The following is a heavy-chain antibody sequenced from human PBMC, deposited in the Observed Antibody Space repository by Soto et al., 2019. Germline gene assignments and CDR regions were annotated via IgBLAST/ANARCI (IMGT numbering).Heavy chain of an antibody. CDR3: ARDKDLQPTVWGF. V-gene: IGHV4-31*03. D-gene: IGHD3-16*01. CDR2: VYYSGAT. J-gene: IGHJ4*02. Sequence: PSETLSLTCTVSGDSMATGGHYYNCIRQVPGKGLEWIGYVYYSGATHYTPSLRARATISRDTPKNQFSLRLISVTAADTALYYCARDKDLQPTVWGFWGQGIQVTVSS. CDR1: GDSMATGGHY.